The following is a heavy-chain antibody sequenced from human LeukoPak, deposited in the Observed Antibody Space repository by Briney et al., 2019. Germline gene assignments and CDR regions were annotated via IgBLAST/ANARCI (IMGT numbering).Heavy chain of an antibody. Sequence: SDTLSLTCTVSGVSTTSYYWTWIRQPPGKGLEWVGYIHTSGHTNYNPSLKSRVTMSLDTSKNQFSLRVNSVTDADTAMYYCARHVAGSSRDYWGQGTLVIVSS. J-gene: IGHJ4*02. CDR1: GVSTTSYY. V-gene: IGHV4-4*09. CDR2: IHTSGHT. CDR3: ARHVAGSSRDY. D-gene: IGHD6-13*01.